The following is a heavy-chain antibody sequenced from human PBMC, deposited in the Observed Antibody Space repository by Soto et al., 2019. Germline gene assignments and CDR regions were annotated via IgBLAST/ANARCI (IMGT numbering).Heavy chain of an antibody. CDR3: AHALRRRDCSGGRCYSFAY. CDR2: IYWDDDK. J-gene: IGHJ4*02. D-gene: IGHD2-15*01. Sequence: QITLKESGPTLVNPTQTLALTCTFSGFSLSTSGVGVGWIRQAPGKALEWLAVIYWDDDKRYRPSLKSRLTILKDTSKNLVVLIITNMDPVETATYSCAHALRRRDCSGGRCYSFAYWGQGTLVTVSP. CDR1: GFSLSTSGVG. V-gene: IGHV2-5*02.